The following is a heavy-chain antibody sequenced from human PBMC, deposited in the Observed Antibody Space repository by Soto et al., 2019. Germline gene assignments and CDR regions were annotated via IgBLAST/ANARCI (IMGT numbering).Heavy chain of an antibody. CDR3: ARGYYDSSGYLPKIYYYYGMDV. CDR1: GYTVTCYY. V-gene: IGHV1-2*04. J-gene: IGHJ6*02. Sequence: ASVKVSCKASGYTVTCYYMHWVRQAPGQGLEWMGWINPNSGGTNYAQKFQGWVTMTRDTSISTAYMELSRLRSDDTAVYYCARGYYDSSGYLPKIYYYYGMDVWGQGTTVTVSS. D-gene: IGHD3-22*01. CDR2: INPNSGGT.